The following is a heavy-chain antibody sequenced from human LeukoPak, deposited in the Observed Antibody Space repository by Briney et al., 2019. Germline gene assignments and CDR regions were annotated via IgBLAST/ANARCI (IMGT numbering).Heavy chain of an antibody. CDR2: INPNSGGT. CDR3: AREMTHTFGELSGWFDP. CDR1: GYTFTGYY. D-gene: IGHD3-10*01. J-gene: IGHJ5*02. Sequence: ASVKVSCKASGYTFTGYYMHWVRQAPGQGLEWMGWINPNSGGTNYAQKVQGRVTMTRDTSISPAYMELSRLRSDDTAVYYCAREMTHTFGELSGWFDPWGQGTLVTVSS. V-gene: IGHV1-2*02.